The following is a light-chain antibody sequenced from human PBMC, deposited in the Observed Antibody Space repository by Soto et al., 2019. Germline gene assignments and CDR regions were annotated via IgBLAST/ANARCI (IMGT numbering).Light chain of an antibody. J-gene: IGLJ3*02. V-gene: IGLV1-40*01. CDR2: GDT. CDR3: QSYDRSLSALV. CDR1: SSNIGAGKY. Sequence: QSALTQPPSASGAPGQRVTISCTGSSSNIGAGKYVHWYQQLPGKAPKLLIYGDTNRPSGVPDRFSASKSGTSASLPITGRQAEDEADYHCQSYDRSLSALVFGGGTKLTVL.